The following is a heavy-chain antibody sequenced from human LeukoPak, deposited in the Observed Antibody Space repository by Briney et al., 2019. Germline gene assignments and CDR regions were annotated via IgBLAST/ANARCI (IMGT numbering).Heavy chain of an antibody. D-gene: IGHD3-3*01. J-gene: IGHJ6*03. V-gene: IGHV3-30*02. CDR3: AKDSAVFGSGPYYYYYMDV. Sequence: GRSLRLSCAASGFTFSSYGMHWVRQAPGKGLEWVAFIRYDGSNKYYADSVKGRFTISRGNSKNTLYLQMNSLRAEDTAVYYCAKDSAVFGSGPYYYYYMDVWGKGTTVTVSS. CDR2: IRYDGSNK. CDR1: GFTFSSYG.